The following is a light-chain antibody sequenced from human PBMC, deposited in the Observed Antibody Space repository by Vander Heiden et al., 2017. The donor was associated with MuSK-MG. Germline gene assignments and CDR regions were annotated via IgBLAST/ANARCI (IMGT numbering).Light chain of an antibody. CDR1: TGAVTSGYY. CDR3: LLYYGGAQLVV. J-gene: IGLJ2*01. CDR2: STS. V-gene: IGLV7-43*01. Sequence: VLPPAPSLPVSPGGAVTLTCASSTGAVTSGYYPNWFQQKPGQAPRALIYSTSNKHSWTPARFSGSLRGGKAALTLSGVQPEDEAEYYCLLYYGGAQLVVFGGGTKLNGL.